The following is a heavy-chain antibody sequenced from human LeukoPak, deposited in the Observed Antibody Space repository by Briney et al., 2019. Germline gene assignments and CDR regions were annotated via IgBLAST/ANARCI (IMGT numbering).Heavy chain of an antibody. CDR2: IWYDGSNK. J-gene: IGHJ6*02. CDR1: GFTFSSYG. Sequence: PGGSLRLSCAASGFTFSSYGMHWVRQAPGKGLEWVAVIWYDGSNKYYADSVKGRFTISRDNSKNTLYLQMNSLRAEDTAVYYCARDGKTTNYYYYGMDVWGQGTTVTVSS. CDR3: ARDGKTTNYYYYGMDV. D-gene: IGHD1-1*01. V-gene: IGHV3-33*08.